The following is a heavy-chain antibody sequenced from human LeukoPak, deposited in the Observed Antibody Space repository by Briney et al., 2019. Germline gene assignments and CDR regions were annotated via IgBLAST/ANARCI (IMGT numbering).Heavy chain of an antibody. D-gene: IGHD3-10*01. CDR3: ARGQLWLEWRGGFDY. Sequence: GGTLRLSCAASGFTFSSYWMSWVRQAPGKGLEWVANIKLDGSEKYYVDSVKGRFTISRVNAKNSLYLQMNSLRAEDTAVYYCARGQLWLEWRGGFDYWGQGTLVTVSS. CDR2: IKLDGSEK. V-gene: IGHV3-7*01. CDR1: GFTFSSYW. J-gene: IGHJ4*02.